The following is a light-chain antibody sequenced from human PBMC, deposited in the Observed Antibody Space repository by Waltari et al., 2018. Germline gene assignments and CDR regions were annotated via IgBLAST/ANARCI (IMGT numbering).Light chain of an antibody. CDR1: NIGSKN. J-gene: IGLJ2*01. V-gene: IGLV3-9*01. Sequence: SYELTQVLSVSVALGQTARITCGGNNIGSKNVHWYQQKPGQAPVLVIYRDSNRPSGIPERFSGSNSGNTATLTISSAQAGDEADYYCQVWDSSYVVFGGGTKLTVL. CDR3: QVWDSSYVV. CDR2: RDS.